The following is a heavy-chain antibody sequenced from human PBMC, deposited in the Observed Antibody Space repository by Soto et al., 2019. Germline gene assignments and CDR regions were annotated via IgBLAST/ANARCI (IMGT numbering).Heavy chain of an antibody. Sequence: EVQLLESGGGLVQPGGSLRLSCAASGFTFSSYAMNWVRQAPGKGLEWVSGISGSGASTYYADSVKGRFTISRDNSKKTLYLQMNSLRAADTAVYYCATAGLGGEDYWGQGTLVTVSS. CDR1: GFTFSSYA. D-gene: IGHD3-16*01. CDR2: ISGSGAST. CDR3: ATAGLGGEDY. J-gene: IGHJ4*02. V-gene: IGHV3-23*01.